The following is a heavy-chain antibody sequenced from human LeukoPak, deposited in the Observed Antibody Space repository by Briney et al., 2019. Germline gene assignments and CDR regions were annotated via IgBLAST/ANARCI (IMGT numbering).Heavy chain of an antibody. CDR3: ARDPDTAMVLAFDI. CDR2: IKQDGSEK. V-gene: IGHV3-7*01. D-gene: IGHD5-18*01. J-gene: IGHJ3*02. CDR1: GFTFSSYW. Sequence: GGSLRLSCAASGFTFSSYWMSWVRQAPGKGLEWVANIKQDGSEKYYVDSVKGRFTISRDNAKNSLYLQMNSLRAEDTAVYYCARDPDTAMVLAFDIWGQGTMVTVSS.